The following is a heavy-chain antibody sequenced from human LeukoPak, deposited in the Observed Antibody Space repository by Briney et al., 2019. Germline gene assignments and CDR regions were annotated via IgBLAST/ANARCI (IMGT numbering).Heavy chain of an antibody. Sequence: GGSLRLSCAASGFTFSSYWMHWVRQAPGKGLVWVSRMNSDGTTTNYADSVKGRFTISRDNAKNTLYLQMNSLRSDDTAVYYCARDTSPDRYYDFWSGYYSVYYYYGMDVWGQGTTVTVSS. D-gene: IGHD3-3*01. CDR1: GFTFSSYW. V-gene: IGHV3-74*01. J-gene: IGHJ6*02. CDR3: ARDTSPDRYYDFWSGYYSVYYYYGMDV. CDR2: MNSDGTTT.